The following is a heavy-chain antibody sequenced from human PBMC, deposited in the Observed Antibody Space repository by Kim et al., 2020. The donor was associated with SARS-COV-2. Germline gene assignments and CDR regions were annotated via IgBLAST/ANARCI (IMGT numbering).Heavy chain of an antibody. CDR1: GFTFSSYG. J-gene: IGHJ4*02. D-gene: IGHD3-10*01. Sequence: GGSLRLSCAASGFTFSSYGMHWVRQAPGKGLEWVAVIWYDGSNKYYADSVKGRFTISRDNSKNTLYLQMNSLRAEDTAVYYCAKDVAYYYYGSGSPHFDYWGQGTLVTVSS. V-gene: IGHV3-33*06. CDR2: IWYDGSNK. CDR3: AKDVAYYYYGSGSPHFDY.